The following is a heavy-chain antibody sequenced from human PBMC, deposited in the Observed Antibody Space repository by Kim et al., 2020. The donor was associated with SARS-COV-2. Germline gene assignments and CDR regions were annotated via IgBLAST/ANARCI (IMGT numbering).Heavy chain of an antibody. CDR2: LSWNSGVI. CDR3: AKDLVSSSFRAFHI. Sequence: GGSLRLSCAASGFTFGDFAMPWVRQVPGKGLEWVSGLSWNSGVIGYAGSVKGRFTISRHNAEYSLYLQMNSLRAEDTAFYYCAKDLVSSSFRAFHIWGQGTMVTVSS. CDR1: GFTFGDFA. J-gene: IGHJ3*02. D-gene: IGHD6-6*01. V-gene: IGHV3-9*01.